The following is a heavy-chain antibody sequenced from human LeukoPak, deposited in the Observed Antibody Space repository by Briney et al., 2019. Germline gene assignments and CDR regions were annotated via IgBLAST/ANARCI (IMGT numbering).Heavy chain of an antibody. CDR2: ISYDGSNK. J-gene: IGHJ1*01. CDR1: GFAFSSYA. CDR3: AREVGQQLPRGYFQH. D-gene: IGHD6-13*01. V-gene: IGHV3-30-3*01. Sequence: GGSLRLSCAASGFAFSSYAMHWVRQAPGKGLEWVAVISYDGSNKYYADSVKGRFTISRDNSKNTLYLQMNSLRAEDTAVYYCAREVGQQLPRGYFQHWGQGTLVTVSS.